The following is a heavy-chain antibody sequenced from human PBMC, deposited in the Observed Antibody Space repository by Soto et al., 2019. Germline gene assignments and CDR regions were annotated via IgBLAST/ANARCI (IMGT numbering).Heavy chain of an antibody. V-gene: IGHV3-30-3*01. CDR1: GFTFSSYA. Sequence: QVQLVESGGGVVQPGRSLRLSCAASGFTFSSYAMHWVRQAPGKGLEWVAVISYDGSNKYYADSVKGRFTISRDNSKNTLYLQMNSLRAEDTAAYYCAREAAAGTYDYDGMDVWGQGTTVTVSS. CDR2: ISYDGSNK. J-gene: IGHJ6*02. D-gene: IGHD6-13*01. CDR3: AREAAAGTYDYDGMDV.